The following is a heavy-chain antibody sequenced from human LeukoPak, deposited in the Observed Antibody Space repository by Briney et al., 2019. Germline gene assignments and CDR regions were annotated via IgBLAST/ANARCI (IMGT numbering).Heavy chain of an antibody. J-gene: IGHJ6*04. V-gene: IGHV1-18*01. CDR3: ASPPKKIGGAPFSYYSGRGV. CDR2: ISAYNGNT. CDR1: GYTFTSYG. D-gene: IGHD2/OR15-2a*01. Sequence: GASVKVSCKASGYTFTSYGISWVRQAPGQGLEWMGWISAYNGNTNYAQKLQGRVTMTTDTSTSTAYMELRSLRSDDTAVYYCASPPKKIGGAPFSYYSGRGVGGKGTTVTVPS.